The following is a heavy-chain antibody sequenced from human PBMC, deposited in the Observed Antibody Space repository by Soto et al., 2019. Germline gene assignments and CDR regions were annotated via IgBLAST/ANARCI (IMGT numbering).Heavy chain of an antibody. CDR1: GFTFSDYY. V-gene: IGHV3-11*06. J-gene: IGHJ6*02. Sequence: GGSLRLSCAASGFTFSDYYMSWIRQAPGKGLEWVSYISSSSSYTNYADSVKGRFTISRDNAKNSLYLQMNSLRAEDTAVYYCARDKDSGYENPYYYYGMDVWGQGTTVTVSS. CDR2: ISSSSSYT. D-gene: IGHD5-12*01. CDR3: ARDKDSGYENPYYYYGMDV.